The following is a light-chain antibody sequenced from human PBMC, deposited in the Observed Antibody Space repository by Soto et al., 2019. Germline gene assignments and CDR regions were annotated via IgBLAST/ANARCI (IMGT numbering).Light chain of an antibody. CDR3: NSYTITSARV. V-gene: IGLV2-14*01. CDR1: SSDVGGYNF. Sequence: QSVLTQPASLSGSPEQSITISCTGTSSDVGGYNFVSWYQHHPGKAPKLVIYEVSKRPSGISNRFSGSKSGNTATLTISGLQVEDEADYYCNSYTITSARVFGTGTKVTVL. CDR2: EVS. J-gene: IGLJ1*01.